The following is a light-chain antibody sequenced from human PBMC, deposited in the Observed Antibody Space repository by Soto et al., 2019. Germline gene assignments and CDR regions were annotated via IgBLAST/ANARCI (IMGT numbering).Light chain of an antibody. J-gene: IGKJ1*01. CDR2: GAS. CDR1: QSVSSSY. Sequence: EIVLTQSPGTLSLSPGERATFSCRASQSVSSSYIAWYQQKRGQAPRRLIYGASIRATGIPDRFIGSGSGTDFTLTISRLEPEDFALYYCQQYHTSPLTFGQGTKVEIK. V-gene: IGKV3-20*01. CDR3: QQYHTSPLT.